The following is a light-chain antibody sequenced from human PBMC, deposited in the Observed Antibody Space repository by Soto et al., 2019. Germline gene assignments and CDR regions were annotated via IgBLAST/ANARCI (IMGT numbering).Light chain of an antibody. CDR3: QHVYSYFPS. Sequence: DIQMTQSPSSLSASVGDSLTITCRASQYISTYLNWYQQKPGKAPRVLIYGASTLKGGVPSRFSGSGSGTEFTLTISSLQPEDFATYYCQHVYSYFPSFGGGTKVDIK. V-gene: IGKV1-39*01. CDR1: QYISTY. J-gene: IGKJ2*03. CDR2: GAS.